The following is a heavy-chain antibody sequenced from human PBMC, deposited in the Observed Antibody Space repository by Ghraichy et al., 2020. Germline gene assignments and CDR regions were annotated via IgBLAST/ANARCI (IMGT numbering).Heavy chain of an antibody. Sequence: SETLSLTCSVSGVYDRGDAYYWTWVRQSPGRRPQGIGEIYNTGYTDDDPSLRSRVTMSVDMSKKQFFLRMKSVTAADTAVYFCASGRYDRGFDLWGQGMQVIVSS. V-gene: IGHV4-61*08. CDR3: ASGRYDRGFDL. CDR2: IYNTGYT. J-gene: IGHJ4*02. CDR1: GVYDRGDAYY. D-gene: IGHD5-12*01.